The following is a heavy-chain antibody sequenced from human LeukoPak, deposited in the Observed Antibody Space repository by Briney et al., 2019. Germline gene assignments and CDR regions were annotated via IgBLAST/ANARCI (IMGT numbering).Heavy chain of an antibody. D-gene: IGHD1-1*01. V-gene: IGHV1-8*01. CDR1: GYTFTSNY. Sequence: ASVKVSCKASGYTFTSNYINWVRQATGQGPEWMGWMNPNSGNTDYAQRFQGRVTMTRNTSISTAYMELSSLRSEDTAVYYCARAANWHDDDWFDPWGQGTLVTVSS. CDR2: MNPNSGNT. J-gene: IGHJ5*02. CDR3: ARAANWHDDDWFDP.